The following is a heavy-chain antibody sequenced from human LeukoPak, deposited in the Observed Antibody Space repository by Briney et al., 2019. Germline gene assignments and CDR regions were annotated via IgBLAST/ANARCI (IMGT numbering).Heavy chain of an antibody. V-gene: IGHV5-51*01. D-gene: IGHD3-9*01. CDR3: ASKYYDILTGTLTDAFDI. Sequence: GESLKISCKGSGYSFTSYWIGWVRQMPGKGLEWMGIIYPGDSDTRYSPSFQGQVTISADKSISTAYLQWSSLKASDTAMYYCASKYYDILTGTLTDAFDIWGQGTMVTVFS. CDR1: GYSFTSYW. J-gene: IGHJ3*02. CDR2: IYPGDSDT.